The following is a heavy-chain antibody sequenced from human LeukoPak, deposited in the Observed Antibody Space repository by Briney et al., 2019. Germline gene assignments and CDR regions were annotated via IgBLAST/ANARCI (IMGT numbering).Heavy chain of an antibody. D-gene: IGHD1-1*01. J-gene: IGHJ3*02. CDR3: ARDSGTTRAFDI. CDR2: IIPIFGTA. V-gene: IGHV1-69*05. CDR1: GGTFSSYA. Sequence: SVQVSCKASGGTFSSYAISWVRQAPGQGLEWMGGIIPIFGTANYAQKFKGRVTITTDESTSTAYMELSSLRSEDTAVYYCARDSGTTRAFDIWGQGTMVTVSS.